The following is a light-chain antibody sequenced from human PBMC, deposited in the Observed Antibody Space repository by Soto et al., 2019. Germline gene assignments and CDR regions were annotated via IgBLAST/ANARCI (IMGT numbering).Light chain of an antibody. V-gene: IGKV1-39*01. CDR1: QSIGSY. Sequence: DIQMTQSPSSLSASVGDRVTITCRARQSIGSYLHWYQQKPGTAPKLLIYAASSLQSGVPSRFSGSGSGTDFALTISSLHPEDFGTYYCQQSYNTPQTFGRGTKLEI. J-gene: IGKJ2*01. CDR3: QQSYNTPQT. CDR2: AAS.